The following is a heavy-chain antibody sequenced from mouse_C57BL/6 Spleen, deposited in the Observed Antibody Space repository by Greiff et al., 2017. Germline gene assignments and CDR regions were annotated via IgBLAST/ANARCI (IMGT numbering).Heavy chain of an antibody. D-gene: IGHD2-3*01. CDR1: GYAFSSSW. Sequence: QVQLKESGPELVKPGASVKISCKASGYAFSSSWLNWVKQRPGKGLEWIGRIYPGDGDTNYNGKFKGKATLTADKSSSTAYMQLSSLTSEDSAVYFCARDGGWLLSWFAYWGQGTLVTVSA. V-gene: IGHV1-82*01. J-gene: IGHJ3*01. CDR3: ARDGGWLLSWFAY. CDR2: IYPGDGDT.